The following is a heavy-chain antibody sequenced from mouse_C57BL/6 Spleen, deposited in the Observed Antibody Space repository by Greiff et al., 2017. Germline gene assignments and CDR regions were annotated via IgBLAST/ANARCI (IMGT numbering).Heavy chain of an antibody. Sequence: FQLQQSGAELAKPGASVKLSCKASGYTFTSYWMHWVKQRPGQGLEWIGYINPSSGYTKYNQKFKDKATLTADKSSSTAYMQLSSLTDEDSAVYYCARWDDGYYFDYWGQGTTLTVSS. V-gene: IGHV1-7*01. J-gene: IGHJ2*01. CDR1: GYTFTSYW. D-gene: IGHD4-1*01. CDR3: ARWDDGYYFDY. CDR2: INPSSGYT.